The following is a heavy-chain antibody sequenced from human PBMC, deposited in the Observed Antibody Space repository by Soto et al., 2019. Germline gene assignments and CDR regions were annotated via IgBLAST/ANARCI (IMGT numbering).Heavy chain of an antibody. CDR2: INPNSGGT. CDR3: ARGERTITMIVVPRAFDI. CDR1: GYTFIVYD. V-gene: IGHV1-2*04. Sequence: GKGACKASGYTFIVYDMHWVRHAPGQGLEWMGWINPNSGGTNYAQKFKGWVTMTRDTSISTAYMELSRLRSDDTAVYYCARGERTITMIVVPRAFDIWRQGTMVTVSS. J-gene: IGHJ3*02. D-gene: IGHD3-22*01.